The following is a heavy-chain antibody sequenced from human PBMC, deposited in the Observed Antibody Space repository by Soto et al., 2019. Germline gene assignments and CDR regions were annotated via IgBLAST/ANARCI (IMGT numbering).Heavy chain of an antibody. J-gene: IGHJ6*02. D-gene: IGHD2-2*01. CDR1: GFTFSNAW. Sequence: GGSLRLSCEASGFTFSNAWMNWVRQGPGKGLEWLGRIKSKVDGGTADYGAATKGRFSISRDDLKNMLYLQMNSLKPDDTAVYYCTTLSYLYYDGMDVWGQGTTVTVSS. CDR3: TTLSYLYYDGMDV. CDR2: IKSKVDGGTA. V-gene: IGHV3-15*01.